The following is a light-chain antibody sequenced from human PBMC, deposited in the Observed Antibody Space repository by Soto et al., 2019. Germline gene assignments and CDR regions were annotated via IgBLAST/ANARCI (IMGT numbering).Light chain of an antibody. CDR1: QSISGY. J-gene: IGKJ2*01. CDR3: QQSYSTQYT. Sequence: DIQMTQSPSSLSASVGDRVSITCRASQSISGYLNWYQQKPGKAPKLLIYAASSLQSGVPSRFSGSGSGTDFTLTISSLQPEDFATYYCQQSYSTQYTFCQGTKLEIK. CDR2: AAS. V-gene: IGKV1-39*01.